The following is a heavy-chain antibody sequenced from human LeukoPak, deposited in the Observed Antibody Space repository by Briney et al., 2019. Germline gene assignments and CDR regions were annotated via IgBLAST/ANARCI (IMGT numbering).Heavy chain of an antibody. CDR3: AKGPVWFGELPTRFDY. CDR2: ISWNSGSI. J-gene: IGHJ4*02. CDR1: GFTFDDYA. V-gene: IGHV3-9*01. D-gene: IGHD3-10*01. Sequence: PGRSLRLSCAASGFTFDDYAMHWVRQAPGKGLEWVSGISWNSGSIGYADSVKGRFTIFRDNAKNSLYLQMNSLRAEDTAVYYCAKGPVWFGELPTRFDYWGQGTLVTVSS.